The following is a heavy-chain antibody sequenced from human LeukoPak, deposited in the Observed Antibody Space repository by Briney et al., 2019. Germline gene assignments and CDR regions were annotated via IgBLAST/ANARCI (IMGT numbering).Heavy chain of an antibody. CDR1: GLSLSTSGVG. Sequence: SGPTLVNPTQTLTLTCTFCGLSLSTSGVGVGWIRQPPGKALQWLALIYWDDEKYYSPSLKSRLSISRDTSRNQVVLTMTNMDPLDTATYFCAHSYYFGSRSYYNVWFAPWGLGTLVTVSS. J-gene: IGHJ5*02. CDR2: IYWDDEK. D-gene: IGHD3-10*01. CDR3: AHSYYFGSRSYYNVWFAP. V-gene: IGHV2-5*02.